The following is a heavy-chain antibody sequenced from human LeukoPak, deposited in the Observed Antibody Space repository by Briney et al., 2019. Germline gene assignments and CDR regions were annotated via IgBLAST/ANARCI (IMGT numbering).Heavy chain of an antibody. CDR3: ARHEYSGSYYGLSWFDP. CDR1: GGSISSSGYY. Sequence: SETLSLTCTASGGSISSSGYYWGWIRQPPGKGLEWIASIYYSGGTYYNPSLKSRVTISVDTSKNQLSLKLSSLTAADTAVYYCARHEYSGSYYGLSWFDPWGQGTLVTVSS. D-gene: IGHD1-26*01. J-gene: IGHJ5*02. CDR2: IYYSGGT. V-gene: IGHV4-39*01.